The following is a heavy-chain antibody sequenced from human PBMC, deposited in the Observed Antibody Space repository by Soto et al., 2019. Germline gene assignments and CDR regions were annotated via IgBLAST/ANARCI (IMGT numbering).Heavy chain of an antibody. Sequence: QLHLVQSGAVVKKPGASVTVSCSASGYPVTAYYMHWVRQAPGRGLEWMGGINPATGAAKYTQTFQGRVTMPRDTSTSTVFMELGALTSEDTSVFYCARGGGVGVAGSAAFDMWGQGTLVTVSS. D-gene: IGHD3-3*01. J-gene: IGHJ3*02. CDR2: INPATGAA. CDR3: ARGGGVGVAGSAAFDM. CDR1: GYPVTAYY. V-gene: IGHV1-2*02.